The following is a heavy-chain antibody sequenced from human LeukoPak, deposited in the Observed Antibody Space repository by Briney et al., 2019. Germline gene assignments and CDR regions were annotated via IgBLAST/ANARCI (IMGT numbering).Heavy chain of an antibody. CDR2: IYYSGST. J-gene: IGHJ3*02. CDR1: GGSISSGGYY. CDR3: ARDQYYYDSSGFNDQINAFDI. V-gene: IGHV4-31*03. Sequence: SETLSLTCTVSGGSISSGGYYWSWIRQHPGKGLEWIGYIYYSGSTYYNPSLKSRVTISVDTSKNQFSLKLSSVTAADTAVYYCARDQYYYDSSGFNDQINAFDIWGQGTMVTVSS. D-gene: IGHD3-22*01.